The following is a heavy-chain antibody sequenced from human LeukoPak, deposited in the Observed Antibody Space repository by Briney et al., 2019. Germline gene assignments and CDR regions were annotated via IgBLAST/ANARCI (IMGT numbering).Heavy chain of an antibody. V-gene: IGHV4-61*02. CDR2: IYTSGST. CDR1: GGSISSGSYY. Sequence: PSETLSLTCTVSGGSISSGSYYWSWIRQPAGKGLEWIGRIYTSGSTNYNPSLKSRVTISVDTSKNQFSLKLSSVTAADTAVYYCARDSYDILTGYGSFDYWGQGALVTVSS. D-gene: IGHD3-9*01. CDR3: ARDSYDILTGYGSFDY. J-gene: IGHJ4*02.